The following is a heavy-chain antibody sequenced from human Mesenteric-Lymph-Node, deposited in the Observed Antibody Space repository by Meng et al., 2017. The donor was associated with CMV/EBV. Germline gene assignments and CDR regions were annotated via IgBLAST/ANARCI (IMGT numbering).Heavy chain of an antibody. D-gene: IGHD5-18*01. Sequence: GGPLRLSCAASGFTFSSYAMHWVRQAPGKGLEWVAVISYDGSNKYYADSVKGRFTISRDNSKNTLYLQMNSLRAEDTAVYYCARDSGDTAMADNWFDPWGQGTLVTVSS. V-gene: IGHV3-30*04. J-gene: IGHJ5*02. CDR3: ARDSGDTAMADNWFDP. CDR2: ISYDGSNK. CDR1: GFTFSSYA.